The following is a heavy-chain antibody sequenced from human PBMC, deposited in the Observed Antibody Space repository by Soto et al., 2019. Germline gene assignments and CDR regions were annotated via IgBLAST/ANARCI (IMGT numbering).Heavy chain of an antibody. V-gene: IGHV1-3*01. CDR3: ARGITLPTPLDY. Sequence: ASVKVSCKASGGTFSSYAISWVRQAPGQRLEWMGWINAGNGNTKYSQKYQGRVTITRDTSASTAYMELSSLRSEDTAVYYCARGITLPTPLDYWGQGTLVTVSS. CDR1: GGTFSSYA. CDR2: INAGNGNT. D-gene: IGHD1-20*01. J-gene: IGHJ4*02.